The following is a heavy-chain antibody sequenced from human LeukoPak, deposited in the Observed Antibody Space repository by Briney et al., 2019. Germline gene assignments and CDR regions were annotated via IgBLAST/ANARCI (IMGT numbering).Heavy chain of an antibody. D-gene: IGHD3-22*01. CDR2: IYYSGST. CDR1: GGSISSYY. J-gene: IGHJ6*03. Sequence: SETLSLTCTVSGGSISSYYWSWIRQPPGKGLEWIGYIYYSGSTIYNPSLKSRVTISVDTSKNQFSLKLSSVTAADTAVYYCARYPFIGYDYYMDVWGKGTTVTVSS. CDR3: ARYPFIGYDYYMDV. V-gene: IGHV4-59*08.